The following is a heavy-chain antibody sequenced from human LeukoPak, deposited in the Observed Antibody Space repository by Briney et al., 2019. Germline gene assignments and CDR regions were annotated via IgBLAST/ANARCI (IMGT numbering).Heavy chain of an antibody. CDR3: ARYCSSTSCSPYYYYYMDV. CDR2: IYSSGST. D-gene: IGHD2-2*01. Sequence: PSQTLSLTCSVSGGSISSGDYYWSWIRQPAGKGLECIGRIYSSGSTNYNPSLKSRVTISIDTSKNQFSLKLSSVTAADTAVYYCARYCSSTSCSPYYYYYMDVWGKGTTVTVSS. J-gene: IGHJ6*03. CDR1: GGSISSGDYY. V-gene: IGHV4-61*02.